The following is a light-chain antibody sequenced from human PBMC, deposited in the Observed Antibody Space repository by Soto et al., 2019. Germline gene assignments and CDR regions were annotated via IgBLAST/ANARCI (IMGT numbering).Light chain of an antibody. CDR2: AAS. V-gene: IGKV3-20*01. Sequence: EIVLTQSPGTLSLSPGERATLSCRASQSASSNYLAWYQQKPGQAPRLLIYAASTRATGIPDRFSGSESGTDFTLTISRLEPEDFAVYYCQQYGRSPPLIFGGGTKVEIK. CDR1: QSASSNY. J-gene: IGKJ4*01. CDR3: QQYGRSPPLI.